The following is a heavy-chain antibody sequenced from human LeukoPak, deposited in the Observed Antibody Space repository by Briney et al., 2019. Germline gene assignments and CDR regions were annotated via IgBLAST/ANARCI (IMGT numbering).Heavy chain of an antibody. CDR3: ARDRGIAAAGAPPDY. CDR2: ISSSGSTI. CDR1: GFTFSDYY. J-gene: IGHJ4*02. D-gene: IGHD6-13*01. V-gene: IGHV3-11*04. Sequence: PGGSLRLSCAASGFTFSDYYMSWIRQAPGKGLEWVSYISSSGSTIYYADSVKGRFTISRDNAKNSLYLQMNSLRAEDTAVYYCARDRGIAAAGAPPDYWGQRTLVTVSS.